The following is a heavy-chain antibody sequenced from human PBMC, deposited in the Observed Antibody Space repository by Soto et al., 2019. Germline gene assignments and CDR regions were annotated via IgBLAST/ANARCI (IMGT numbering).Heavy chain of an antibody. D-gene: IGHD2-21*02. J-gene: IGHJ3*02. CDR3: ARPVYVVTAAPDAFDI. Sequence: GGSLRLSCATSGFILSDCAMNWVRQAPGKGLEWVSYISSSSSVIDYADSVKGRFTVSRDNARNSLYLQMNSLRAEDTAVYYCARPVYVVTAAPDAFDIWGQGTMVTVSS. V-gene: IGHV3-48*01. CDR2: ISSSSSVI. CDR1: GFILSDCA.